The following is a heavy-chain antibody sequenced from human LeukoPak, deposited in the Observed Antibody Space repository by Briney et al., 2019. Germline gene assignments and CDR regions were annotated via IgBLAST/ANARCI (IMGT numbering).Heavy chain of an antibody. CDR1: GGSISSSSYY. CDR2: ISSSGST. J-gene: IGHJ3*02. D-gene: IGHD3-22*01. V-gene: IGHV4-61*02. CDR3: ARGPYSYDSSGAFDI. Sequence: TSSETLSLTCTVSGGSISSSSYYWSWIRQPAGKGLEWIGRISSSGSTNYNPSLKSRVTISVDTSKNQFSLKLSSVTAADTAVYFCARGPYSYDSSGAFDIWGQGTMVTVSS.